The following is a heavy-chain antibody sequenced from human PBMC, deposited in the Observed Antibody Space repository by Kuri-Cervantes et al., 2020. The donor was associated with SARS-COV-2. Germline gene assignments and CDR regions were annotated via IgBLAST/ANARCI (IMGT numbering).Heavy chain of an antibody. CDR2: TYYRSKWYN. D-gene: IGHD3-22*01. CDR1: GDSVSSNSAA. CDR3: ARGGYYYDSSGYYMPGGEGYFDL. Sequence: SQTLSLTCAISGDSVSSNSAAWNWIRQSPSRGLEWLGRTYYRSKWYNDYAVSVKSRITINPDTSKNQFSLQLSSVIAADTAVYYCARGGYYYDSSGYYMPGGEGYFDLWGRGTLVTVSS. V-gene: IGHV6-1*01. J-gene: IGHJ2*01.